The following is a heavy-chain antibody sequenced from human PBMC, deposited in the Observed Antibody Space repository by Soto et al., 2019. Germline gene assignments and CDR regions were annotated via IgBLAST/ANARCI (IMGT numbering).Heavy chain of an antibody. J-gene: IGHJ4*02. V-gene: IGHV3-23*01. CDR2: FSDSGGST. D-gene: IGHD3-9*01. CDR3: AKGYYDILAGYDC. CDR1: GFTFSSYA. Sequence: PGGSLRLSCAASGFTFSSYAMHWVRQAPGKGLEWVAVFSDSGGSTFYADSVKGRFTISRDNSNNTLYLQMNNLRAEDMAVYYCAKGYYDILAGYDCWGQGTLVTVS.